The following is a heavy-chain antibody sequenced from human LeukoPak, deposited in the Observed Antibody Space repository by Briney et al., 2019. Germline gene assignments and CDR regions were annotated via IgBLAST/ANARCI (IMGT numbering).Heavy chain of an antibody. CDR2: INGGGRT. V-gene: IGHV4-34*10. D-gene: IGHD3-10*01. J-gene: IGHJ5*02. CDR1: GGSSSGFY. CDR3: ARRPYGLIRGLGGPTGHWFDT. Sequence: SETLSLTCAVSGGSSSGFYCSWIRQSPGQGLEWIGEINGGGRTDYNPSLKSRVTMSVDTSKNQFSPNLTSLTAADTAIYYCARRPYGLIRGLGGPTGHWFDTWGQGTLVSVSS.